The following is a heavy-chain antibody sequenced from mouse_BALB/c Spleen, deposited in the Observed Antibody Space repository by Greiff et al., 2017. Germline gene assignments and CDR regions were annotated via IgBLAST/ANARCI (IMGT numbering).Heavy chain of an antibody. D-gene: IGHD2-1*01. CDR2: ISYSGST. CDR1: GYSITSDYA. CDR3: AYYGNYGGFAY. V-gene: IGHV3-2*02. J-gene: IGHJ3*01. Sequence: EVKLQESGPGLVKPSQSLSLTCTVTGYSITSDYAWNWIRQFPGNKLEWMGYISYSGSTSYNPSLKSRISITRDTSKNQFFLQLNSVTTEDTATYYCAYYGNYGGFAYWGQGTLVTVSA.